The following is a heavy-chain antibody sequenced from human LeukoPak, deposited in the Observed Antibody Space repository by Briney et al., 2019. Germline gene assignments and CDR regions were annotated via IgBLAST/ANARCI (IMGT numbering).Heavy chain of an antibody. V-gene: IGHV4-59*01. CDR3: ARKAPSTVTPDNWFDP. Sequence: SETLSLTCTVSGGSISSYYWSWIRQPPGKGLEWIGYIYYSGSTNYNPSLKSRVTISVDTSKNQFSLKLSSVTAADTAVYYCARKAPSTVTPDNWFDPWGQGTLVTVFS. D-gene: IGHD4-11*01. CDR1: GGSISSYY. CDR2: IYYSGST. J-gene: IGHJ5*02.